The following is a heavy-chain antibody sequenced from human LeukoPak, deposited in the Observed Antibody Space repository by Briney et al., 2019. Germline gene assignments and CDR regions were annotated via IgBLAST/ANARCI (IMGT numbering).Heavy chain of an antibody. D-gene: IGHD6-19*01. V-gene: IGHV3-33*01. CDR1: GFTFSSYG. J-gene: IGHJ4*02. CDR3: ARSSGWKTPTDY. Sequence: GGSLRLPCAASGFTFSSYGMHWVRQAPGKGLEWVAVIWYDGSNKYYADSVKGRFTISRDNSKNTLYLQMNSLRAEDTAVYYCARSSGWKTPTDYWGQGTLVTVSS. CDR2: IWYDGSNK.